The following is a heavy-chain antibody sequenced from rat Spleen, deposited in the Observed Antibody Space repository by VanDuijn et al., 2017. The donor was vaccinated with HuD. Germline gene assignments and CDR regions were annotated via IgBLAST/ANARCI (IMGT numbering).Heavy chain of an antibody. V-gene: IGHV5-29*01. Sequence: EVRLVESDGGLVQPGGSLKLSCAASGFAFSDFFMAWVRQAPAKGLEWVATISSDGSTTYYRDSVKGRFTISRDNAKRTLFLQMDSLRSDDTATYYCAGGGYLRDWYFDFWGPGTMVTVSP. CDR3: AGGGYLRDWYFDF. D-gene: IGHD2-2*01. CDR2: ISSDGSTT. J-gene: IGHJ1*01. CDR1: GFAFSDFF.